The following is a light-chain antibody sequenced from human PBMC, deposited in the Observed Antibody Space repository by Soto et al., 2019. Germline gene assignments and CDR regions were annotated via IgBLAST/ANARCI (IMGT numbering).Light chain of an antibody. Sequence: EIVLTQSPATLSLSPGERATLSCRASQSVSSYLAWYQKKPGQAPRLLIYDASNRATGIPARFSGSGSGTDFTLTISSLDPEDFAAYYCQQRSDWPSTFGEGTKV. CDR1: QSVSSY. J-gene: IGKJ4*01. CDR3: QQRSDWPST. CDR2: DAS. V-gene: IGKV3-11*01.